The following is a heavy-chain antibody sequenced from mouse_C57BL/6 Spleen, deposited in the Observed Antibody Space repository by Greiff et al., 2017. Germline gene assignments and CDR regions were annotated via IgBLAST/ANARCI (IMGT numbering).Heavy chain of an antibody. CDR1: GFTFSDYY. CDR3: ARERGGDGDDAMDY. CDR2: INYDGSST. D-gene: IGHD2-13*01. Sequence: EVMLVESEGGLVQPGSSMKLSCTASGFTFSDYYMAWVRQVPEKGLEWVANINYDGSSTYYLDSLKSRFIISRDNAKNILYLQMSSLKSEDTATYYCARERGGDGDDAMDYWGQGTSVTVSS. J-gene: IGHJ4*01. V-gene: IGHV5-16*01.